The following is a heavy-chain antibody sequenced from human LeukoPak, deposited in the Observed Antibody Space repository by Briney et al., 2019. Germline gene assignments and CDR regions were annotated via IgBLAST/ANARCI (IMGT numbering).Heavy chain of an antibody. CDR1: GFTFSSYA. CDR2: ISGSGGST. Sequence: GGSLRLSCAASGFTFSSYAMSWVRQAPGKGLEWVSAISGSGGSTYYADSVKGRFTISRDNSKNTLYLQMNSLRAEDTAVYYCAKDPNRSSSWYVGWFDPWGQGTLVTVSS. CDR3: AKDPNRSSSWYVGWFDP. D-gene: IGHD6-13*01. J-gene: IGHJ5*02. V-gene: IGHV3-23*01.